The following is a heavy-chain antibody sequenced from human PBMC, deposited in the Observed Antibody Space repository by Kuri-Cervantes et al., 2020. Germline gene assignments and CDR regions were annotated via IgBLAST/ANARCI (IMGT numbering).Heavy chain of an antibody. Sequence: GESLKISCAASGFTFSTHGIHWVRQTPGKGLEWVALISYDGSNKYYADSVKGRSTISRDNSKNTLYLQMNSLRAEDTAVYYCARARGVLWFGALQYGMDVWGQGTTVTVSS. V-gene: IGHV3-30*03. D-gene: IGHD3-10*01. CDR3: ARARGVLWFGALQYGMDV. CDR2: ISYDGSNK. CDR1: GFTFSTHG. J-gene: IGHJ6*02.